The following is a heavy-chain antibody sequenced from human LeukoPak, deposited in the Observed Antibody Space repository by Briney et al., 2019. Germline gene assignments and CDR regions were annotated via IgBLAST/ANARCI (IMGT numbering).Heavy chain of an antibody. CDR2: IYYSGST. CDR3: ARVDPDSSSTLEVFDY. J-gene: IGHJ4*02. Sequence: SETLSLTCTVSGGSISSYYWSWIRQPPGKGLEWIVYIYYSGSTNYNPSLKSRVTISVDTSKNQFSLKLSSVTAADTAVYYCARVDPDSSSTLEVFDYWGQGTLVTVSS. CDR1: GGSISSYY. V-gene: IGHV4-59*01. D-gene: IGHD6-6*01.